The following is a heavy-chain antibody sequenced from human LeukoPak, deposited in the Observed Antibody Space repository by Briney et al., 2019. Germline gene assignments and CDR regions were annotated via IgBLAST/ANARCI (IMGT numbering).Heavy chain of an antibody. Sequence: GSLRLSCAASGLTFSNYGMSWVRQAPGKGLEWVSAISGSGGTTYYADSVKGRFTISRDNSENTLYLQMNSLRAEDTAVYYCAKRDRTVTHAFDIWGQGTMVTVSS. CDR3: AKRDRTVTHAFDI. J-gene: IGHJ3*02. D-gene: IGHD4-17*01. CDR2: ISGSGGTT. CDR1: GLTFSNYG. V-gene: IGHV3-23*01.